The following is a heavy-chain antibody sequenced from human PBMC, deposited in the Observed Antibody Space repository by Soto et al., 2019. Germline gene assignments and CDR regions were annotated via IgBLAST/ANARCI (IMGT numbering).Heavy chain of an antibody. CDR1: GGTFSSYA. D-gene: IGHD2-2*01. Sequence: QVQLVQSGAEVKKPGSSVKVSCKASGGTFSSYAISWVRQAPGQRLEWMGGIIPIFGTANYAQKFQGRVTITADESTSTAYMELSSLRSEDTAVYYCARRRHLCSSTSCYVYGMDVWGQGTTVTVSS. CDR3: ARRRHLCSSTSCYVYGMDV. CDR2: IIPIFGTA. V-gene: IGHV1-69*01. J-gene: IGHJ6*02.